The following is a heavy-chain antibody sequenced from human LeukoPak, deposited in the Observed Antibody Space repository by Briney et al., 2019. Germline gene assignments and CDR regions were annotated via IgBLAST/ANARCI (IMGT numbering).Heavy chain of an antibody. CDR2: VSGSGGST. D-gene: IGHD6-13*01. J-gene: IGHJ4*02. V-gene: IGHV3-23*01. Sequence: GGSLRLSCAASGFTFSSYAMSWVRQAPGEGLEWVSAVSGSGGSTYYADSVKGRFTISRDNSKNTLYLQMNSLRAEDTAVYYCAKDRVAAAGTSYLFDYWGQGTLVTVSS. CDR1: GFTFSSYA. CDR3: AKDRVAAAGTSYLFDY.